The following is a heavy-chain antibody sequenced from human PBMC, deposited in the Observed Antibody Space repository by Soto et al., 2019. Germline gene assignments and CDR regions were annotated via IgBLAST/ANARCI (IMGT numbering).Heavy chain of an antibody. Sequence: GGSLRLSCAASGFTFSNYGMHWVRQAPGKGLEWVAVTPYDGSNPYYADSVKGRFTISRDNSKNTLYLQMNSLRADDTAVYYCAKDLRFVERYYYYVMDVWGEGTTVTVYS. J-gene: IGHJ6*04. D-gene: IGHD3-3*01. CDR2: TPYDGSNP. V-gene: IGHV3-30*18. CDR1: GFTFSNYG. CDR3: AKDLRFVERYYYYVMDV.